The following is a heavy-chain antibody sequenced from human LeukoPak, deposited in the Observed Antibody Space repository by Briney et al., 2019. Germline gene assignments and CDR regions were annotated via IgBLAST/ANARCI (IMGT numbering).Heavy chain of an antibody. Sequence: GGSLRLSRAASGITFTNFGMSWVRQAPGKGLEWVSEISGSGNTTNYADSVKGRFTISRDNSKNTLYIQMTSLRAEDTAVYYCVRDLRDGYGYGGEFDYWGQGTLVTVST. D-gene: IGHD5-18*01. CDR2: ISGSGNTT. J-gene: IGHJ4*02. V-gene: IGHV3-23*01. CDR1: GITFTNFG. CDR3: VRDLRDGYGYGGEFDY.